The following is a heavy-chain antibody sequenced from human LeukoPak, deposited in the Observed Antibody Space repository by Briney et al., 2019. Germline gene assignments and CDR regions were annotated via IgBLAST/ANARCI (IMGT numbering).Heavy chain of an antibody. CDR2: IIPIFGTA. D-gene: IGHD5-18*01. V-gene: IGHV1-69*13. Sequence: SVKVSCKASGYTFSNYGISWVRQAPGQGLEWMGGIIPIFGTANYAQKFQGRVTITADESTGTAYMELSSLRSEDTAVYYCASSVKRGYSYGYLDYWGQGTLVTVSS. J-gene: IGHJ4*02. CDR1: GYTFSNYG. CDR3: ASSVKRGYSYGYLDY.